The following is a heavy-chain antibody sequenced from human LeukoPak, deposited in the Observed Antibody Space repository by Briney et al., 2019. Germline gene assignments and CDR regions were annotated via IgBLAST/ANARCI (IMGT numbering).Heavy chain of an antibody. J-gene: IGHJ4*02. CDR1: GGSINSYY. Sequence: PSETLSLTCTVSGGSINSYYWSWIRQPPGKGLECIGYIHYTGSTNYNPSLKSRVTISVDTSKNQFSLKLSSVTAADTAVYYCARATPDWYYYDSSGYFLDYWGQGTLVTVSS. V-gene: IGHV4-59*01. CDR2: IHYTGST. CDR3: ARATPDWYYYDSSGYFLDY. D-gene: IGHD3-22*01.